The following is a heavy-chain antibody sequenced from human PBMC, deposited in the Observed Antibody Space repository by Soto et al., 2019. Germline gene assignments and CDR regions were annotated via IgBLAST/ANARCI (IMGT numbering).Heavy chain of an antibody. CDR3: AKSNTDFWSGFWGAFDY. CDR2: ISVSGGRT. D-gene: IGHD3-3*01. V-gene: IGHV3-23*01. CDR1: GFTFSSYA. J-gene: IGHJ4*02. Sequence: GSLRLSCAASGFTFSSYAMSWVRQAPGKGLEWVSAISVSGGRTYYADSVKGRFTISRDNSKNALYMEMNSLRAEDTAVYYCAKSNTDFWSGFWGAFDYLGQGTMVTVSS.